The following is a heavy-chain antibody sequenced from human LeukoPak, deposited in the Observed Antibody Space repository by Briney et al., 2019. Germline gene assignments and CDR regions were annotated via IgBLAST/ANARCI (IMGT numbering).Heavy chain of an antibody. J-gene: IGHJ3*02. CDR1: GGSISSYY. V-gene: IGHV4-59*08. CDR2: IYYSGNT. D-gene: IGHD4-17*01. Sequence: SETLSLTCTVSGGSISSYYWSWIPQPPGKGLERSGYIYYSGNTNYNPSLKSRVTISVDTSKNHFSLKLSSVTAADTALYYCATSYGDYDSVDSFDIWGQGTMVTVSS. CDR3: ATSYGDYDSVDSFDI.